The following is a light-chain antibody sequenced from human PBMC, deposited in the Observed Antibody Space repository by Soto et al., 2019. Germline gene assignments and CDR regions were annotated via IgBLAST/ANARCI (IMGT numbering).Light chain of an antibody. CDR2: AAS. Sequence: DIQMTQSPSSLSPSVGDRVTITCRASQDIRNDLVWIQQKPGRAPKSLIYAASSLQSGVPSRFRGSGSGTDFTLIIDHLQPEDFATYYCQQYRDYPLTFGGGTRVEIK. V-gene: IGKV1-16*01. J-gene: IGKJ4*01. CDR3: QQYRDYPLT. CDR1: QDIRND.